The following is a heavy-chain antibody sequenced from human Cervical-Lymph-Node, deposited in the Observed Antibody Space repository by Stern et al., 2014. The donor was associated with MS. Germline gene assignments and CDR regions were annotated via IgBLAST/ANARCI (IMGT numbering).Heavy chain of an antibody. CDR1: GGSFSMSA. J-gene: IGHJ4*02. V-gene: IGHV1-69*06. CDR3: ARDPPEAILRSRPGDNY. D-gene: IGHD7-27*01. CDR2: VIPLFSTA. Sequence: QVQLVQSGAEVKKPGSSGKVSCKASGGSFSMSAISWLRQAPGQGLEWMGGVIPLFSTATYAQRFRDRVTFTADKPTNTVYMELTNLRSEDTAVYYCARDPPEAILRSRPGDNYWGQGTRVAVSS.